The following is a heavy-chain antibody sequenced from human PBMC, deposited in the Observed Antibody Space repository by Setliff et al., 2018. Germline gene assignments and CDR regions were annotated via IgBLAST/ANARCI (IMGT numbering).Heavy chain of an antibody. D-gene: IGHD5-18*01. CDR2: LSSANNYI. Sequence: PGGSLRLSCAASGFAFASYNMIWVRQAPGKGLEWVSSLSSANNYIVYADSVKGRFTISRDNAKSSLYLQMNSLGAEDTAIYYCASSRTWIPVLDYCGQGTLVTVSS. CDR1: GFAFASYN. J-gene: IGHJ4*02. V-gene: IGHV3-21*01. CDR3: ASSRTWIPVLDY.